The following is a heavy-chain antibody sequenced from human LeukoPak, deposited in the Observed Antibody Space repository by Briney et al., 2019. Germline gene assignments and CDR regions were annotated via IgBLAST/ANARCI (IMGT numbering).Heavy chain of an antibody. CDR3: ARDRQWLEDYYYYYMDV. Sequence: PSETLSLTCAVSGGSISSSNWWSWVRQPPGKGLEWIGEIYHSGSTNYNPSLKSRVTISVDKSKNQFSLKLSSVTAADTAVYYCARDRQWLEDYYYYYMDVWGKGTTVTISS. J-gene: IGHJ6*03. V-gene: IGHV4-4*02. D-gene: IGHD6-19*01. CDR1: GGSISSSNW. CDR2: IYHSGST.